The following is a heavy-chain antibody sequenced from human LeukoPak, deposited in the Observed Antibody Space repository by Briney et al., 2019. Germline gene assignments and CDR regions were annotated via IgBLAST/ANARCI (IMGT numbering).Heavy chain of an antibody. J-gene: IGHJ4*02. Sequence: PGRSLRLSCAASGFTFDDYAMHWVRQAPGKGLEWVSGISWNSGSIGYADSVKGRFTIPRDNAKNSLYLQMNSLRAEDTALYYCAKDDYGDYGGAFDYWGQGTLVTVSS. CDR2: ISWNSGSI. CDR3: AKDDYGDYGGAFDY. D-gene: IGHD4-17*01. CDR1: GFTFDDYA. V-gene: IGHV3-9*01.